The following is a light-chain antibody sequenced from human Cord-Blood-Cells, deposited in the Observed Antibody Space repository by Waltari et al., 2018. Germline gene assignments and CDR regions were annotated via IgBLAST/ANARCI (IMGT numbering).Light chain of an antibody. V-gene: IGLV2-11*01. CDR2: DVS. Sequence: QSALTQPRSVSGSPRQSVTISCTGTSSDVGGYNYVSWYQQHPGKAPKLMIYDVSKRPSGVPDRFSGSKSGNTASLTISGLQAEDEADYYCCSYAGSPWVFGGGTKLTVL. J-gene: IGLJ3*02. CDR3: CSYAGSPWV. CDR1: SSDVGGYNY.